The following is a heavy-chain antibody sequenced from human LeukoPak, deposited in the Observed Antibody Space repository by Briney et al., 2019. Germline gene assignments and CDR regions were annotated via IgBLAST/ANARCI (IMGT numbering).Heavy chain of an antibody. Sequence: ASVKVSCKASGYTFTSYDINWVRQATGQGLEWMGWMNPNSGNTGYAQKLQGRVTMTRNTSISPAYRERSSLRPEDTAVYYCARAGVDTAMGRSYYYYMDVWGKGTTVTVSS. CDR2: MNPNSGNT. CDR1: GYTFTSYD. D-gene: IGHD5-18*01. J-gene: IGHJ6*03. V-gene: IGHV1-8*01. CDR3: ARAGVDTAMGRSYYYYMDV.